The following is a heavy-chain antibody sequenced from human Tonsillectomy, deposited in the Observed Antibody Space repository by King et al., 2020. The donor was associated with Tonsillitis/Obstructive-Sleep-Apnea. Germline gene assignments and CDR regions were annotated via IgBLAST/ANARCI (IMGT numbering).Heavy chain of an antibody. V-gene: IGHV1-18*01. CDR3: ARSGDALDF. J-gene: IGHJ3*01. CDR2: ISAYNGDT. CDR1: GYIFNIYG. Sequence: VQLVQSGPEVKKPGASVKVACKTSGYIFNIYGITWVRQAPGQGLELMGWISAYNGDTKYALKIQGRLTVTTDTSASTAYMDLSSLRSDDTAVYYCARSGDALDFWGQGTMVTVSS. D-gene: IGHD3-10*01.